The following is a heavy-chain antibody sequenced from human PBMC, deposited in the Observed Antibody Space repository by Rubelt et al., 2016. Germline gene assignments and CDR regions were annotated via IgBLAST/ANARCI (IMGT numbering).Heavy chain of an antibody. Sequence: VQLVESGGGLVQPGGSLRLSCAASGFTFSSYSMNWVRQPPGKGLEWIGEINHSGSTNYNPSLKSRVTISGGTSKNQFSLKRSSVTAADTAVYYCARGRKGGVTAPELFDYWGQGTLVTVSS. CDR1: GFTFSSYS. CDR2: INHSGST. J-gene: IGHJ4*02. V-gene: IGHV4-34*01. D-gene: IGHD2-21*02. CDR3: ARGRKGGVTAPELFDY.